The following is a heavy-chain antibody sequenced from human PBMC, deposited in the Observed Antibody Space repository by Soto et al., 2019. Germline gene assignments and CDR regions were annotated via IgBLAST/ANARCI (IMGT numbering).Heavy chain of an antibody. V-gene: IGHV3-9*01. D-gene: IGHD6-13*01. CDR2: ISRNSGSI. CDR1: GFTFDDYA. J-gene: IGHJ3*02. Sequence: EVQLVESGGGLVQPGRSLRLSCAASGFTFDDYAMHWVRQAPGKGLEWVSGISRNSGSIGYADSVKGRFTISRDNAKNSLYLQMNSLRAEDTALYYCAKVNAQQLISIPNAFDIWGQGTMVTVSS. CDR3: AKVNAQQLISIPNAFDI.